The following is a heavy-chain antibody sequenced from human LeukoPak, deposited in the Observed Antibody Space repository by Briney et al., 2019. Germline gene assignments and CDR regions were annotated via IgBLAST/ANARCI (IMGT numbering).Heavy chain of an antibody. CDR2: IVVGSGNT. V-gene: IGHV1-58*02. J-gene: IGHJ3*02. D-gene: IGHD1-26*01. CDR1: GFTFTSST. CDR3: AAAHSGNYPSPSDAFDI. Sequence: GTSVKVSCKASGFTFTSSTMQWVRQARGQRLEWIGWIVVGSGNTNYAQKFQEKVTITRDMSTSTAYMEVSSLRSEDTAVYYCAAAHSGNYPSPSDAFDIWGQGTMVTVSS.